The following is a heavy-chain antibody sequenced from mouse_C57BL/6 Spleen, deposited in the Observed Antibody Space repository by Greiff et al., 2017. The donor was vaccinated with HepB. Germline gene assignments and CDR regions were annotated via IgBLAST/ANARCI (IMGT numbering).Heavy chain of an antibody. D-gene: IGHD2-4*01. CDR1: GYTFTDHT. Sequence: VQLQQSDAELVKPGASVKISCKVSGYTFTDHTIHWMKQRPEQGLEWIGYIYPRDGSTKYNEKFKGKATLTADKSSSTAYMQLNSLTSEDSAVYFCTRYYDYDSYAMNYWGQGTSVTVSS. CDR3: TRYYDYDSYAMNY. CDR2: IYPRDGST. J-gene: IGHJ4*01. V-gene: IGHV1-78*01.